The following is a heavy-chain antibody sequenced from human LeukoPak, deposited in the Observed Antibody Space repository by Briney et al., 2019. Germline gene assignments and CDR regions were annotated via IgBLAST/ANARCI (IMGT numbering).Heavy chain of an antibody. J-gene: IGHJ4*02. D-gene: IGHD6-13*01. V-gene: IGHV3-23*01. CDR3: AKDRQQLVDYYFEF. CDR1: GFTFSSYA. CDR2: IGGSGGST. Sequence: GGSLRLSCAASGFTFSSYAMNWVRQAPGKGLELVSGIGGSGGSTYYADSVKGRFTISRDKSKNTLYLQMNSLRAEDTAVYYCAKDRQQLVDYYFEFWGQGTLVTVSS.